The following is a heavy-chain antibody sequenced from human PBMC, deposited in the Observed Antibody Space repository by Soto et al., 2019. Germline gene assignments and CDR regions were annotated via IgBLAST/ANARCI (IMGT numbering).Heavy chain of an antibody. CDR3: ARDFERSAIGP. V-gene: IGHV4-4*02. Sequence: SETLSLTCDVSGASIKSDTWWTWVRQPPGKGLEWIGEIYHNGRAFDNPSLKGRVTISADTSENKFSLTLKSVTAADTAVYFCARDFERSAIGPWGQGTSVTVSS. CDR1: GASIKSDTW. J-gene: IGHJ5*02. CDR2: IYHNGRA. D-gene: IGHD3-9*01.